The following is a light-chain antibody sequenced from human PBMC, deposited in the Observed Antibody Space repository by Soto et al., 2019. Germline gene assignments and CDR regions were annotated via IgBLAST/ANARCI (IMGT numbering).Light chain of an antibody. J-gene: IGKJ1*01. CDR1: QSLVYRDGNAY. CDR3: MQGTHWPPT. Sequence: DVVMTQSPLSLPVTLGQPASISCRSSQSLVYRDGNAYLNWFQQRPVQSPRRLIYKASNRDSGVPDRFSGSGSGTDFTLQSNRVVAEDGGVYYCMQGTHWPPTFGRGTRVEIK. V-gene: IGKV2-30*01. CDR2: KAS.